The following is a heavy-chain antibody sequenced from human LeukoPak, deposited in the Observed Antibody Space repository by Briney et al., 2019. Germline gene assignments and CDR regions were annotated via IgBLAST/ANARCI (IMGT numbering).Heavy chain of an antibody. CDR1: GFTVSGNY. CDR2: IYSGGST. CDR3: AREGGSSGSAFDI. Sequence: GGSLRLSCAASGFTVSGNYMSWVRQAPGKGLEWVSGIYSGGSTYYADSVKGRFTISRDNSKNTLYLQMNSLRAEDTAVYYCAREGGSSGSAFDIWGQGTMVTVSS. V-gene: IGHV3-53*01. D-gene: IGHD3-22*01. J-gene: IGHJ3*02.